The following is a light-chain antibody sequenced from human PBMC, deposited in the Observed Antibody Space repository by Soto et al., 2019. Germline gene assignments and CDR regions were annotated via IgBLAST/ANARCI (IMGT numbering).Light chain of an antibody. CDR2: GAS. V-gene: IGKV3-20*01. CDR1: QSVSSSY. CDR3: KQYGSSLFT. J-gene: IGKJ3*01. Sequence: EIVLTQSPGTLSLSPGERATLSCRASQSVSSSYLAWYQQKPGQAPRLLIYGASSRATGIPDRFRGSGSGTDFTLTISRLEPEDFAVYYCKQYGSSLFTFGPGTKVDIK.